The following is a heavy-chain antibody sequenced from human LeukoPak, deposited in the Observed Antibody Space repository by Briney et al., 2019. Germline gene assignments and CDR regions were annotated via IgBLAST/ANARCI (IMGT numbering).Heavy chain of an antibody. V-gene: IGHV3-49*04. CDR2: IRSKAYSGTT. Sequence: GGSLRLSCTASGFTFGDYAMSWVRQAPGKGLEWVGFIRSKAYSGTTEYAASVKGRFTISRDDSKSIAYLQMNSLKTEDTAVYYCTRGRCSSTSCYSFDYWGQGTLVTVSS. J-gene: IGHJ4*02. CDR3: TRGRCSSTSCYSFDY. CDR1: GFTFGDYA. D-gene: IGHD2-2*01.